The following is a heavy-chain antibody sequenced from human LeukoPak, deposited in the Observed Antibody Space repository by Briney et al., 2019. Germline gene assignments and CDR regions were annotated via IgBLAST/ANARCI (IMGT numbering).Heavy chain of an antibody. D-gene: IGHD1-7*01. CDR2: IIPIFGAA. V-gene: IGHV1-69*05. J-gene: IGHJ4*02. Sequence: ASVKVSCKASGGTISSHAISWVRQAPGQGLEWMGGIIPIFGAAKYAQKFQGRVTITTDESTSTAYMELSSLTTEDTAVYDCARGAGTSPIYYWGQGTLVTVSS. CDR1: GGTISSHA. CDR3: ARGAGTSPIYY.